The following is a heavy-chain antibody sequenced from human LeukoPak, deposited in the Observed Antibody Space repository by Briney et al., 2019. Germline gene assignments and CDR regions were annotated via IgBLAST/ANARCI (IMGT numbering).Heavy chain of an antibody. CDR2: IKQDGSEK. Sequence: GGSLRLSCAASGFTFSSYWMSWVRQAPGRGLEWVANIKQDGSEKYYVDSVKGRFTISRDNAKNSLYLQMNSLRAEDTAVYYCAGDRVQAQNYYYYGMDVWGQGTTVTVSS. J-gene: IGHJ6*02. D-gene: IGHD3-10*01. CDR1: GFTFSSYW. V-gene: IGHV3-7*01. CDR3: AGDRVQAQNYYYYGMDV.